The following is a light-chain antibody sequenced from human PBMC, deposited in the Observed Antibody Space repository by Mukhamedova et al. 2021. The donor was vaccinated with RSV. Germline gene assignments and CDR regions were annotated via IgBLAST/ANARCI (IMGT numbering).Light chain of an antibody. V-gene: IGKV1-13*02. Sequence: WYQRRVHGKPPKLLIYDVSNLDRGVPSRFSGSGSGTESTLTISSLQPEDFAFYYCQHSSSYPLSFGPGTKVDV. CDR2: DVS. CDR3: QHSSSYPLS. J-gene: IGKJ3*01.